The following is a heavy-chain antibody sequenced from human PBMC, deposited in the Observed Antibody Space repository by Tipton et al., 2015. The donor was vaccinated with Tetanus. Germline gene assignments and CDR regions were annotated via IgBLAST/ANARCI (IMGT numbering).Heavy chain of an antibody. CDR3: ARGKGGSSRWEYYYYGMEV. D-gene: IGHD6-13*01. J-gene: IGHJ6*02. CDR1: GVTASSNY. CDR2: IYSGGST. V-gene: IGHV3-53*01. Sequence: QLVQSGGGLIQPGGSLRLSCAASGVTASSNYMSWVRQAPGKGLEWGSVIYSGGSTYYSDSVKGRFTISRDNSKNTLYLQMISLRAEDTAVYYCARGKGGSSRWEYYYYGMEVWGHGTTVPVAS.